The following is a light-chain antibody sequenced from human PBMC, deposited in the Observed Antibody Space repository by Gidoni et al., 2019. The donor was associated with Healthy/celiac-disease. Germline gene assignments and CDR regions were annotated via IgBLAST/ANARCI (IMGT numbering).Light chain of an antibody. CDR3: QQYDNPPLT. V-gene: IGKV1-33*01. CDR2: DAS. CDR1: QDISNY. J-gene: IGKJ4*01. Sequence: DIQMTQPTSSLSASVGDRVTITCQASQDISNYVNWYQQKPGKAPKLLSYDASNVETGVPSRVSGSGSGTDFTFTISRLQTEDIATYYGQQYDNPPLTFGGGTKVEIK.